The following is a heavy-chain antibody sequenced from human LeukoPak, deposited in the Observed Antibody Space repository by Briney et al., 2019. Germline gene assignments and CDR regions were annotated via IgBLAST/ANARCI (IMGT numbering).Heavy chain of an antibody. CDR3: ARVRDYSSSSLDY. Sequence: ASVKVSCKASGYTFTDYCIVWVRQAPGQGLEWMGWINPNSGGTKYAQKFQGRVTMTRDTSINTGFMELSSLRSDDTAVYYCARVRDYSSSSLDYWGRGTLVTVSS. D-gene: IGHD6-6*01. CDR2: INPNSGGT. J-gene: IGHJ4*02. V-gene: IGHV1-2*02. CDR1: GYTFTDYC.